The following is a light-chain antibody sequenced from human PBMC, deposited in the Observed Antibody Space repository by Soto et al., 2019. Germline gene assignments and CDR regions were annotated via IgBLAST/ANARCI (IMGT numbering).Light chain of an antibody. Sequence: QSALTQPASVSGSPGQSITISCTGTSSDVGSYNLVSWYQHNPAKAPKLMIYEDSKRPSGVSNRFSGSKSGNTASLSISGIQAEAESDYCCCSYAGSSTRVVFGGGTKLTVL. J-gene: IGLJ2*01. CDR1: SSDVGSYNL. CDR3: CSYAGSSTRVV. CDR2: EDS. V-gene: IGLV2-23*01.